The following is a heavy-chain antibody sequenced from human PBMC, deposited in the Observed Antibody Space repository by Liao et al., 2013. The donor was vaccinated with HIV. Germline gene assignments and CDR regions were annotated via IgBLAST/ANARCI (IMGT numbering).Heavy chain of an antibody. CDR3: ARDSTGDAFDI. J-gene: IGHJ3*02. V-gene: IGHV4-61*02. Sequence: QVQLQESGPGLVKPSQTLSLTCTVSGDSISSGIHYWSWIRQPAGKGLEWIGRISSSGSTTYRSSLKSRVTMSVDTSKNQFSLKLSSVTAADTAVYYCARDSTGDAFDIWGQGTMVTVSS. D-gene: IGHD2-2*01. CDR1: GDSISSGIHY. CDR2: ISSSGST.